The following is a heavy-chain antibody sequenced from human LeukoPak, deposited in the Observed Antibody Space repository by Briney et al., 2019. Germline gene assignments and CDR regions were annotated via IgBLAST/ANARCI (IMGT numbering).Heavy chain of an antibody. J-gene: IGHJ3*02. D-gene: IGHD1-26*01. V-gene: IGHV4-61*01. CDR1: GGSVSSDNYY. Sequence: PSETLSLTCTVSGGSVSSDNYYWNWIRQPPGKGLEWIGYISYSGSTNYNPSLKSRVTISLDTSKNQSSLRLSAVTAADTAVYYCARRATVYAFDIWGQGTMVTVSS. CDR3: ARRATVYAFDI. CDR2: ISYSGST.